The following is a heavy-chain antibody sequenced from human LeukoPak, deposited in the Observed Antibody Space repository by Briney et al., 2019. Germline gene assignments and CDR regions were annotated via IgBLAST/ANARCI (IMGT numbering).Heavy chain of an antibody. V-gene: IGHV3-30*04. CDR3: ARGPGAYYYCSGNSFDL. CDR1: GFTFSSYA. CDR2: ISFDGSNK. Sequence: PGGSLRLSCAASGFTFSSYAIHWVRQAPGKGLEWVALISFDGSNKYYADCVKGRFTISTDNSKNPLSLQMNSLRAEDTAVYYCARGPGAYYYCSGNSFDLWGQGTLVTVSS. J-gene: IGHJ5*02. D-gene: IGHD3-10*01.